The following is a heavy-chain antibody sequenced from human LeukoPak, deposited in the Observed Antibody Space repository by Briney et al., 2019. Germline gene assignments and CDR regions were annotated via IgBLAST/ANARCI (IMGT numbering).Heavy chain of an antibody. J-gene: IGHJ4*02. V-gene: IGHV3-30*02. CDR3: AKDGIYYYFDY. CDR1: GFTFSRNG. D-gene: IGHD1-26*01. CDR2: IHYDGSKK. Sequence: GGSLRLSCAASGFTFSRNGMHWVRQAQGKGLEWVSFIHYDGSKKYYADSVKGRFTISRDNSENTLYLQMNSLRAEDTAVYYCAKDGIYYYFDYWGQGTLVTVSS.